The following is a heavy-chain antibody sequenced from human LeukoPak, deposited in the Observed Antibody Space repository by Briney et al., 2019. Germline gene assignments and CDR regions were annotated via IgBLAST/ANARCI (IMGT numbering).Heavy chain of an antibody. CDR1: EYTFNGYY. J-gene: IGHJ4*02. V-gene: IGHV1-2*02. CDR2: INADSGDT. Sequence: ASVKVSCEVSEYTFNGYYIHWVRQAPAKGLEYMGWINADSGDTKCAQRLRGRVTMTRDTSINTAYMELSSLTSDDTAVYYCARENSGSGTFDYWGQGTLVTVSS. CDR3: ARENSGSGTFDY. D-gene: IGHD3-10*01.